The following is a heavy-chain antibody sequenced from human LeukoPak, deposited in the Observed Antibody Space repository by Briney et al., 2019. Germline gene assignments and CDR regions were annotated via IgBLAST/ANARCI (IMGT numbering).Heavy chain of an antibody. CDR1: GDTFSGYY. D-gene: IGHD5-18*01. CDR3: ARDTQLWSREEGYMDV. CDR2: INPNNGGT. Sequence: ASVKVSCKASGDTFSGYYIHWLRQAPGQGLEWLGWINPNNGGTKFAQRIQARVAMSRDKSITTVYMEMNGLTSDDTAVYYCARDTQLWSREEGYMDVWGKGTTVTVSS. J-gene: IGHJ6*03. V-gene: IGHV1-2*02.